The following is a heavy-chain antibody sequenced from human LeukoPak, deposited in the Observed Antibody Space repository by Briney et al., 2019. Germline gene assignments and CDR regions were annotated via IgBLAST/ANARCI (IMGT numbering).Heavy chain of an antibody. CDR1: GGSFSSYA. V-gene: IGHV1-18*01. Sequence: GASVKVSCKASGGSFSSYAISWVRQAPGQGLECMGWISAYNGNTKYTQIFQGRVTMTTDASTSTAYMELRSLRSDDTAVYYCARAEDPALVNMGDYYYYGMDVWGQGTTVTVSS. D-gene: IGHD5-18*01. CDR3: ARAEDPALVNMGDYYYYGMDV. CDR2: ISAYNGNT. J-gene: IGHJ6*02.